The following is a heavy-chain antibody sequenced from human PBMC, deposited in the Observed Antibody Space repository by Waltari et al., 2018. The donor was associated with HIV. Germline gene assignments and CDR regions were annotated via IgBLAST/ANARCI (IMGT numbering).Heavy chain of an antibody. CDR2: ISDDSSFI. Sequence: ESGGGRAKQGRTLKISCPGSGFTFKTFSVSWIGQTPGRGLECISSISDDSSFIYYADSVKGRFTVSRDNVRNSVFLQINDVRAEDTATYFCGAFLCAEDCRDGFDVWGQGTMVTVS. CDR1: GFTFKTFS. D-gene: IGHD2-21*02. V-gene: IGHV3-21*06. J-gene: IGHJ3*01. CDR3: GAFLCAEDCRDGFDV.